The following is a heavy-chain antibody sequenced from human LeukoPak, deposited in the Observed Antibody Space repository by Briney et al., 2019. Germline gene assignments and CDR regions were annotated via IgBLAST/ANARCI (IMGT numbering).Heavy chain of an antibody. D-gene: IGHD2/OR15-2a*01. CDR2: ISGSGGDT. CDR1: GFTFTSA. J-gene: IGHJ4*02. Sequence: GRSLRPSCAVSGFTFTSAMTWVRQAPGKGLEWVSSISGSGGDTFYANSVKGRFTISRDNSKNTLYLQMHSLRAEDTGVYYCTKGESQPKYYLHYWGQGTLVTVSS. CDR3: TKGESQPKYYLHY. V-gene: IGHV3-23*01.